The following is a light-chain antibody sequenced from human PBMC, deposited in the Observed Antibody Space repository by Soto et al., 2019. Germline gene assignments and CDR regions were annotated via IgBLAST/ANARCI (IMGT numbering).Light chain of an antibody. V-gene: IGLV8-61*01. J-gene: IGLJ2*01. CDR3: VLYMGSGFSR. CDR1: SGSVSSSYY. Sequence: QTVVTQEPSISVSPGGTVTLTCGLSSGSVSSSYYPSWYLQTPGQAPRTRIYSTNTRSSGVPDRFSGSILGNKAALTITGAQADDAADYSCVLYMGSGFSRFGGGTQLTVL. CDR2: STN.